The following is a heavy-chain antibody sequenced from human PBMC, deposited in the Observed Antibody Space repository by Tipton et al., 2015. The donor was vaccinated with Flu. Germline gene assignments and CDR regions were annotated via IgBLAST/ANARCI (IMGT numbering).Heavy chain of an antibody. CDR3: ARLTYYYGSGTSDY. V-gene: IGHV4-38-2*01. J-gene: IGHJ4*02. D-gene: IGHD3-10*01. Sequence: TLSLTCAVSGYSISSGYYWGWIRQPPGKGLEWIGSIYRSGTTYYNPSLKSRVTISVDTSKTQFSLNLSSVTAAGTAVYYCARLTYYYGSGTSDYWGQGTLVTVSS. CDR1: GYSISSGYY. CDR2: IYRSGTT.